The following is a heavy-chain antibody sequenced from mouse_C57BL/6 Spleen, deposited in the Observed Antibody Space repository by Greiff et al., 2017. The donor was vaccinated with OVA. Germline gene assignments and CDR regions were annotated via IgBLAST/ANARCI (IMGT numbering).Heavy chain of an antibody. CDR3: TPTVEAWFAY. CDR2: IDPETGGT. V-gene: IGHV1-15*01. CDR1: GYTFTDYE. Sequence: QVQLQQSGAELVRPGASVTLSCKASGYTFTDYEMHWVKQTPVHGLEWIGAIDPETGGTAYNQKFKGKAILTADKSSSTAYMELRSLTSEDSAVYYCTPTVEAWFAYWGQGTLVTVSA. D-gene: IGHD1-1*01. J-gene: IGHJ3*01.